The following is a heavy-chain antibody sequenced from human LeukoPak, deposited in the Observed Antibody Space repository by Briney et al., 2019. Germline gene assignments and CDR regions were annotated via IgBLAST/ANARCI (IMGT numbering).Heavy chain of an antibody. CDR2: IHHSGNT. D-gene: IGHD6-19*01. J-gene: IGHJ4*02. CDR3: ARGIGDYSSGWYSDY. Sequence: SETLSLTCTVSGYSITSGHYWGWIRQPPGKGLEWIARIHHSGNTYYNPSLKSRVTISVDTSKNQFSLKLSSVTAADTAVYYCARGIGDYSSGWYSDYWGQGTLVTVSS. V-gene: IGHV4-38-2*02. CDR1: GYSITSGHY.